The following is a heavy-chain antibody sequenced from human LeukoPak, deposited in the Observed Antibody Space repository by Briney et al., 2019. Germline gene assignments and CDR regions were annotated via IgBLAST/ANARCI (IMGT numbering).Heavy chain of an antibody. V-gene: IGHV4-30-2*01. CDR2: IYHSGST. CDR3: ATYIVVVPAAIGRFDP. CDR1: GGSISSGGYS. J-gene: IGHJ5*02. D-gene: IGHD2-2*01. Sequence: SQTLSLTCAVSGGSISSGGYSWSWIRQPPGKGLEWIGYIYHSGSTYYNPSLKSRVTISVDRSKNQFSLKLSSVTAADTAVYYCATYIVVVPAAIGRFDPWGQGTLVTVSS.